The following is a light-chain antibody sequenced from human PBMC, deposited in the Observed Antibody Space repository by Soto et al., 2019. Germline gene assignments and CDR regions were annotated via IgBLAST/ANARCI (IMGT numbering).Light chain of an antibody. CDR2: DVN. Sequence: QSALTQPRSVSGSPGQSVTFSCTGTSSDVGGYNYVSWYQQHPGKAPKLMIYDVNKRPSGVPDRFSGSKSGNTASLTISGLQAEDEADYYCCSYAGSYTVVFGGGTKVTVL. V-gene: IGLV2-11*01. CDR3: CSYAGSYTVV. J-gene: IGLJ2*01. CDR1: SSDVGGYNY.